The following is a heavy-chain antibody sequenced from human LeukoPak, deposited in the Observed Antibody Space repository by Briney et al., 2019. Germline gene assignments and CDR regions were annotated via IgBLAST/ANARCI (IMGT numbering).Heavy chain of an antibody. CDR1: VYNFTNFW. CDR2: IFPADSDT. D-gene: IGHD5-18*01. V-gene: IGHV5-51*01. Sequence: GESLKISCYTSVYNFTNFWLGRVRQMPGKGPEWMGIIFPADSDTRYSPSFEGQVTISADKSISTAYLHWSSLKASDTAVYYCARSRGYNNWSVTSGQGTLVTVSS. CDR3: ARSRGYNNWSVT. J-gene: IGHJ5*02.